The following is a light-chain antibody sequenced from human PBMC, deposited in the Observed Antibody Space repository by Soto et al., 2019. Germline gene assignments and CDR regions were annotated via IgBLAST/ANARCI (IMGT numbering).Light chain of an antibody. CDR2: QDS. CDR1: KLGDKY. J-gene: IGLJ2*01. CDR3: QAWDSSTEVV. Sequence: SYELTQPPSVSVSPGQTASITCSGDKLGDKYACWYQQKPGQSPVLVIYQDSKRPSGIPERFSGSNSRNTATLTIRGTQAMDEADYYCQAWDSSTEVVFGGGTKVTVL. V-gene: IGLV3-1*01.